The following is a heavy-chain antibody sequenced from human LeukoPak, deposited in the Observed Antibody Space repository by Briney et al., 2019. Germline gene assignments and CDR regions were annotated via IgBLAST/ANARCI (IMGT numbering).Heavy chain of an antibody. V-gene: IGHV1-2*02. J-gene: IGHJ5*02. CDR1: GYTFTGYY. D-gene: IGHD2-2*01. CDR3: AGGDKSKGYCSSTSCYGHDP. Sequence: GAGVTVSFKASGYTFTGYYMHWVRQAPGRGREWVGWINPNRGGTNYAQKFQGRVTRIRDTSINTAYMEVSRLRSDDTAVYYCAGGDKSKGYCSSTSCYGHDPWGQGTLVTVSS. CDR2: INPNRGGT.